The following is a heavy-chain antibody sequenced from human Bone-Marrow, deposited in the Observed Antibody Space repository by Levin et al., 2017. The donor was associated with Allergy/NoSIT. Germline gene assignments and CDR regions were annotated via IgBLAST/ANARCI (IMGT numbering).Heavy chain of an antibody. V-gene: IGHV4-34*01. D-gene: IGHD2-8*02. CDR1: GGSLSGHF. Sequence: SETLSLTCAVSGGSLSGHFWSWVCQPPGKGLEWIGECNQSGTTRYNASLKSRVSVSVDVSKNEFYLSLTSVTAADTAMYFCARSRIALGRPSDFWGPGALVTVSS. CDR3: ARSRIALGRPSDF. J-gene: IGHJ4*02. CDR2: CNQSGTT.